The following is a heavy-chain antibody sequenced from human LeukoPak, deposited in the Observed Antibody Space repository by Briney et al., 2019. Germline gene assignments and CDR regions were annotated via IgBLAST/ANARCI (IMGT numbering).Heavy chain of an antibody. D-gene: IGHD3-9*01. CDR2: ITSISGDI. CDR1: RFIFSSYS. J-gene: IGHJ4*02. CDR3: ARVLGYFDWFPFDY. Sequence: GRSLRLSCAVSRFIFSSYSTIWVRQAPGKWRGWVSSITSISGDICYADSVKARFTSSRDNAKNSMYLQMNRLRAEDTAVHYCARVLGYFDWFPFDYWGQGTPVTVSS. V-gene: IGHV3-21*01.